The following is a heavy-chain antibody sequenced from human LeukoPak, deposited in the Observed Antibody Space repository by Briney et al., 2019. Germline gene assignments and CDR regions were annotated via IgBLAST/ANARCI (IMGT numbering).Heavy chain of an antibody. J-gene: IGHJ4*02. CDR2: ISSSGSTI. CDR1: GFTFSDYY. D-gene: IGHD1-26*01. CDR3: ARVEDGSYSAYYFDY. Sequence: PGGFLRLSCAASGFTFSDYYMSWIRQAPGKGLEWVSYISSSGSTIYYADSVKGRFTISRDNAKNSLYLQMNSLRAEDTAVYYCARVEDGSYSAYYFDYWGQGTLVTVSS. V-gene: IGHV3-11*01.